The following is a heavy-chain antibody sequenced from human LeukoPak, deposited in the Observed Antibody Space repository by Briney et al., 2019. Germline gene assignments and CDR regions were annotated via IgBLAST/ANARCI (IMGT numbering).Heavy chain of an antibody. Sequence: GGSLRLSCATSGFTFSTYTMNWVRQAPGKGLEWVSSISSHSGYLYYADSLKGRFTISRAKAKNSLFLQMTSLRAEDTAVSYCARVEEYLDSRGHYLSSFYIGSQGTMVTVSS. J-gene: IGHJ3*02. CDR1: GFTFSTYT. CDR2: ISSHSGYL. CDR3: ARVEEYLDSRGHYLSSFYI. V-gene: IGHV3-21*01. D-gene: IGHD3-22*01.